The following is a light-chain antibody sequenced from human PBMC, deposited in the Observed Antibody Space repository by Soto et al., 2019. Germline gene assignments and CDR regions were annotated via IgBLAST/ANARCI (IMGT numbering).Light chain of an antibody. V-gene: IGKV3-11*01. CDR1: QSVSSY. Sequence: EIVLTQSPATLSLSPGERATLSCRASQSVSSYLAWYQQKPGQAPRLLIYDASNRATGIPARFSGSGSGTEFTLTISSLQPDDFATYYCQHYNSYGTFGQGTKVDIK. J-gene: IGKJ1*01. CDR2: DAS. CDR3: QHYNSYGT.